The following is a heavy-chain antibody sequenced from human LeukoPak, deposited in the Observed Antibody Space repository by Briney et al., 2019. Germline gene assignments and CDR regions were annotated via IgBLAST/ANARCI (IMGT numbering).Heavy chain of an antibody. CDR1: GFTFDDYG. J-gene: IGHJ4*02. V-gene: IGHV3-20*04. CDR3: ARVAVAGTFFYFDY. CDR2: IKWNGGST. Sequence: GGSLRLSCAASGFTFDDYGMSWVRQAPGKGLEWVSGIKWNGGSTGYADSVKGRFTISRDNAKNSLYLQMNSLRAEDMALYYCARVAVAGTFFYFDYWGQGTLVTVSS. D-gene: IGHD6-19*01.